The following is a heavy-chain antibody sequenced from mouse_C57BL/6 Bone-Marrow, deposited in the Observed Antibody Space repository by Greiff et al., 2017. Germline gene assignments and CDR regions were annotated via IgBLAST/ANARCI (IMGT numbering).Heavy chain of an antibody. CDR1: GFSLTSYG. CDR3: ARHCYEYGGGGMDY. Sequence: VKLMESGPGLVAPSQSLSITCTVSGFSLTSYGVHWVRQPPGKGLEWLVVIWSDGSTTSTSALKSRLSISKDNSKSQVFLKMNSLQTDDTAMYYCARHCYEYGGGGMDYWGQVTSVSVSS. CDR2: IWSDGST. D-gene: IGHD2-4*01. J-gene: IGHJ4*01. V-gene: IGHV2-6-1*01.